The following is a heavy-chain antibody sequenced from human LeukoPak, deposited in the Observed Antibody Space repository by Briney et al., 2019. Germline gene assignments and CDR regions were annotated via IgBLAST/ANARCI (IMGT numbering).Heavy chain of an antibody. D-gene: IGHD3-22*01. CDR3: ATASYLIYYDSSGSSGVLDY. CDR1: RYTLTELS. V-gene: IGHV1-24*01. CDR2: FDPEDGET. Sequence: ASVKVSCKVSRYTLTELSMHWVRQAPGKGLEWMGGFDPEDGETIYAQKFQGRVTMTEDTSTDTAYMELSSLRSEDTAVYYCATASYLIYYDSSGSSGVLDYWGQGTLVTVSS. J-gene: IGHJ4*02.